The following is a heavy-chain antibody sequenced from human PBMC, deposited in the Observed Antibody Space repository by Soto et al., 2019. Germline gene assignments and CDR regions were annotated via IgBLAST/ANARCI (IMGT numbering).Heavy chain of an antibody. V-gene: IGHV3-23*01. CDR1: GFTFSSGA. CDR3: AKDRSPGATTWNVY. D-gene: IGHD1-26*01. CDR2: ISGSGVAK. Sequence: DVELLESGGALVQPGGSLRLSCVASGFTFSSGAMNWVRQAPGKGLEWVSTISGSGVAKFYADSVKGRFTISRDNSNNTVSLQMNSLRAEDAALYYCAKDRSPGATTWNVYWGQGTLVTVSS. J-gene: IGHJ4*02.